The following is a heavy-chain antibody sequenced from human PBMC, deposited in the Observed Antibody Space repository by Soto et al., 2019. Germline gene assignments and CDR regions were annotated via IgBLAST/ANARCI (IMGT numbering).Heavy chain of an antibody. CDR1: GGSFSVYY. CDR2: INHSGST. D-gene: IGHD5-18*01. V-gene: IGHV4-34*01. CDR3: ARAGRTGYSYGYSRDNWFDP. J-gene: IGHJ5*02. Sequence: SETLPLTCAVYGGSFSVYYWSLIRQPPGKGLEWIGEINHSGSTNYNPSLKSRVTISVDTSKNQFSLKLSSVTAADTAVYYCARAGRTGYSYGYSRDNWFDPWDQG.